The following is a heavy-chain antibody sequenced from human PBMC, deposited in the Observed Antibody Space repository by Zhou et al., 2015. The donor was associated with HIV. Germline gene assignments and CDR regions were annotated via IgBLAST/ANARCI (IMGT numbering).Heavy chain of an antibody. J-gene: IGHJ3*01. D-gene: IGHD1-14*01. CDR3: ARSSVNHDDAFDL. CDR2: IIPIFGTT. V-gene: IGHV1-69*06. CDR1: GDTFRNYD. Sequence: QVQLVQSGAEVKKPGSSVKVSCKASGDTFRNYDISWVRQAPGQGLEWVGGIIPIFGTTKYAQKFQGRVTITADRSTSTAFMELRSLKSEDTAIYFCARSSVNHDDAFDLWGQGTNLIVSS.